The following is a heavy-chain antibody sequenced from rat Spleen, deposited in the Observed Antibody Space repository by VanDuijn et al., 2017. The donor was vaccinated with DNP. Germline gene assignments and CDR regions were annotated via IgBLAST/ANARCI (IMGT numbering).Heavy chain of an antibody. Sequence: QVQLKESGPGLVQPSQTLSLTCTVSGFSLTNFDFHWIRQPPGKGLEWMGGIWTDGNTDYNSALNSRLSISRDISKSQVFLKMNSLQTEDTAIYFCNRGYGLWGQGVMVTVSS. V-gene: IGHV2-43*01. J-gene: IGHJ2*01. CDR1: GFSLTNFD. D-gene: IGHD2-3*01. CDR2: IWTDGNT. CDR3: NRGYGL.